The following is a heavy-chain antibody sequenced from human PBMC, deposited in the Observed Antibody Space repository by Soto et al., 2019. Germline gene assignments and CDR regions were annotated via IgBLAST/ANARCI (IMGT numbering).Heavy chain of an antibody. Sequence: QVQLQESGPGLVRTSQTLSLPCSVSGASIYNGGYFWRWIRQSPGKGLELIGHIHNSGSPYNNPSLKSRATITADTSMNQFSLALTSVSAADTAMYYCGRCLTTAKVGSWCQGILATVSS. CDR2: IHNSGSP. CDR1: GASIYNGGYF. J-gene: IGHJ4*02. D-gene: IGHD3-9*01. CDR3: GRCLTTAKVGS. V-gene: IGHV4-30-4*01.